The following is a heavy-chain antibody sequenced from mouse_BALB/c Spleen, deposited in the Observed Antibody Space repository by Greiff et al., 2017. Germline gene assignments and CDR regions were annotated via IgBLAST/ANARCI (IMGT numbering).Heavy chain of an antibody. CDR2: INPYNGDT. Sequence: EVKLMESGPELVKPGASVKISCKASGYSFTGYFMNWVKQSHGKSLEWIGRINPYNGDTFYNQKFKGKATLTVDKSSSTAHMELLSLTSEDSAVYYCGRGYGNYVNYFDYWGQGTTLTVSS. CDR3: GRGYGNYVNYFDY. CDR1: GYSFTGYF. J-gene: IGHJ2*01. D-gene: IGHD2-1*01. V-gene: IGHV1-37*01.